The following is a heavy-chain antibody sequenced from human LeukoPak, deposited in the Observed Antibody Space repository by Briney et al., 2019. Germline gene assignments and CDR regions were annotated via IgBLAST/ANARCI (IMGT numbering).Heavy chain of an antibody. Sequence: GGSLRPSCAASGFTFSSHWMSWVRQAPGKGLEWVANIKQDGSEKYYVDSVKGRFTFSRDNAKNSLYLQMNSLRAEDTAVYYCARDRSTTVSNTLGYFDYWGQGTLVTVSS. CDR2: IKQDGSEK. D-gene: IGHD2/OR15-2a*01. V-gene: IGHV3-7*03. CDR3: ARDRSTTVSNTLGYFDY. J-gene: IGHJ4*02. CDR1: GFTFSSHW.